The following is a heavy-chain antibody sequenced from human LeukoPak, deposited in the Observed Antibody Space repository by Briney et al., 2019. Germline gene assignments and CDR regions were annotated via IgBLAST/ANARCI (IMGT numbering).Heavy chain of an antibody. CDR3: TRNSGWYGLS. D-gene: IGHD6-19*01. Sequence: PGRSLRLSCAASGFTFSNYGMHWVRQAPGKGLEWVAVISHDGSNKYYADSVKGRFTISRDNSNNTLFLHLNSLRGEDTAVYYCTRNSGWYGLSWGQGTLVTVSS. J-gene: IGHJ1*01. V-gene: IGHV3-30*03. CDR1: GFTFSNYG. CDR2: ISHDGSNK.